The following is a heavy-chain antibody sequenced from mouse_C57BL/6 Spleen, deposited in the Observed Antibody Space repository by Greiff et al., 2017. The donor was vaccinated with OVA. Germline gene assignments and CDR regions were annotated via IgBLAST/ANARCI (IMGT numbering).Heavy chain of an antibody. CDR1: GYTFTSYW. V-gene: IGHV1-55*01. CDR3: ARDETAQAPGYFDY. D-gene: IGHD3-2*02. J-gene: IGHJ2*01. CDR2: IYPGSGST. Sequence: QVQLQQPGAELVKPGASVKMSCKASGYTFTSYWITWVKQRPGQGLEWIGDIYPGSGSTNYNEKFKSKATLTVDTSSSTAYMQLSSLTSEDSAVYYCARDETAQAPGYFDYWGQGTTLTVSS.